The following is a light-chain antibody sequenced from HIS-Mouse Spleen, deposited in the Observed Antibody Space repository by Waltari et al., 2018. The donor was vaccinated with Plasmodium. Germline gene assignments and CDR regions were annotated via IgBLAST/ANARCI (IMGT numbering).Light chain of an antibody. V-gene: IGLV3-1*01. Sequence: SYELTQPPSVSVSPGQTASITCSGDQLGDKYACWYQQNPGQYPVLVIYQDSKRPSGIPERFSGSNSGNTATLTISGTQAMDEADYYCQSWDSSTAVFGGGTKLTVL. CDR2: QDS. CDR1: QLGDKY. CDR3: QSWDSSTAV. J-gene: IGLJ3*02.